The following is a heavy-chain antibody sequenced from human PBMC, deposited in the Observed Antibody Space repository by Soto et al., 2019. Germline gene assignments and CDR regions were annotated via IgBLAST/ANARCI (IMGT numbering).Heavy chain of an antibody. CDR2: IYYSGST. CDR1: GGSISSGDYY. CDR3: ARVIGYSYGHTDFDY. J-gene: IGHJ4*02. V-gene: IGHV4-30-4*01. D-gene: IGHD5-18*01. Sequence: PLETLSLTCTVSGGSISSGDYYWSWIRQPPGKGLEWIGYIYYSGSTYYNPSLKSRVTISVDTSKNQFSLKLSSVTAADTAVYYCARVIGYSYGHTDFDYWGQGTLVTVSS.